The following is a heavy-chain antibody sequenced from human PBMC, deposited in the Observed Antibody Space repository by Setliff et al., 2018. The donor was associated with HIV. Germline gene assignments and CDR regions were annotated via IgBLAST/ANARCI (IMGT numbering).Heavy chain of an antibody. Sequence: ASVKVSCKASGYTFINYGINWLRQAPGQGLEWVGWINPYNGNTKYGQKFQGTVTMTRDTTTSTAYLELRRLRSDDTAVYFCARGGPARVALLYWFDPWGQGTLVTAPQ. V-gene: IGHV1-18*01. J-gene: IGHJ5*02. CDR2: INPYNGNT. CDR3: ARGGPARVALLYWFDP. D-gene: IGHD2-21*01. CDR1: GYTFINYG.